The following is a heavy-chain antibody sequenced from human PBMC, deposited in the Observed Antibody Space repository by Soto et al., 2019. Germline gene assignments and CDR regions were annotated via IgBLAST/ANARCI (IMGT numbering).Heavy chain of an antibody. J-gene: IGHJ5*02. V-gene: IGHV3-23*01. Sequence: EEQLLESGGGLIQPGGSLRLSCAASGFTFRNYAMSWVRQAPGKGLEWVSSISGSGGATFYADSVKGRFTISRDNSRNTLYLQMTSLRAEDTTIYNCANYTEGFDAWGQGTLVTVSS. D-gene: IGHD4-4*01. CDR2: ISGSGGAT. CDR1: GFTFRNYA. CDR3: ANYTEGFDA.